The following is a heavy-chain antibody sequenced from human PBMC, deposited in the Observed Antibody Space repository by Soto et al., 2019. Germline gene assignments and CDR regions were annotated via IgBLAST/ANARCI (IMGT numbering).Heavy chain of an antibody. CDR3: AKGPGMYSDFDY. V-gene: IGHV3-23*01. CDR2: ISGSDGST. D-gene: IGHD2-8*01. Sequence: EVQMLESGGGLVQPGGSLRLSCAASGFTFSSYAMSWVRQAPGKGLDWVSAISGSDGSTYYADSVKGRFTICRDNSKNTLYLQMNSLRAEDTAVYYCAKGPGMYSDFDYWGQGTLVTVSS. J-gene: IGHJ4*02. CDR1: GFTFSSYA.